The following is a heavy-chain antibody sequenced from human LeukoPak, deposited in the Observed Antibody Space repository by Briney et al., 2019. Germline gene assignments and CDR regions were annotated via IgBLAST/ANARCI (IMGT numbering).Heavy chain of an antibody. V-gene: IGHV3-7*01. D-gene: IGHD2-15*01. CDR3: ATDWPTPRARIDY. Sequence: GGSLRLSCVASGFTFSIYWMTWVRQAPGKGLEWVANIKEDGSEKYYVDSVKGRYTISRDNAKKSLYLQMNSLRAEDTAVYYCATDWPTPRARIDYWGQGTLVTVSS. CDR2: IKEDGSEK. CDR1: GFTFSIYW. J-gene: IGHJ4*02.